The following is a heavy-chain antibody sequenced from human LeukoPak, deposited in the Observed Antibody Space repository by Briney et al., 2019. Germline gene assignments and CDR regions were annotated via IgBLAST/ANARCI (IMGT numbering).Heavy chain of an antibody. CDR2: ISSSSSYI. Sequence: GGSLRLSCAASGFTFSSYSMNWVRQAPGKGLEWVSSISSSSSYIYYADSVKGRFTIPRDNAKNSLYLQMNSLGAEDTAVYYCARAFSDYHDSGGFDYWGQGTLVTVSS. CDR1: GFTFSSYS. CDR3: ARAFSDYHDSGGFDY. V-gene: IGHV3-21*01. J-gene: IGHJ4*02. D-gene: IGHD3-22*01.